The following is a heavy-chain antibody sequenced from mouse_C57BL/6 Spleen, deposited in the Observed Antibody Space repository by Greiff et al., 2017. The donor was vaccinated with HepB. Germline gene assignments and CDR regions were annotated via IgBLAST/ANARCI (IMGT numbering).Heavy chain of an antibody. CDR3: ARKMDYGSSYGAMDY. J-gene: IGHJ4*01. Sequence: QVQLQQPGAELVKPGASVKLSCKASGYTFTSYWMQWVKQRPGQGLEWIGEIDPSDSYTNYNQKFKGKATLTVDTSSSTAYMQLSSLTSEDSAVYYCARKMDYGSSYGAMDYWSQGTSVTVSS. CDR1: GYTFTSYW. CDR2: IDPSDSYT. V-gene: IGHV1-50*01. D-gene: IGHD1-1*01.